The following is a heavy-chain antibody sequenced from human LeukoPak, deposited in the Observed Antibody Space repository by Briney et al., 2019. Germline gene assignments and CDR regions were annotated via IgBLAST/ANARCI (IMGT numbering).Heavy chain of an antibody. Sequence: KTSETLSLTCTVSGGSISSSSYYWDWIRQPPGKGLEWIGSIYYSGSTNYNPSLKSRVTISVDTSKNQFSLKLSSVTAADTAVYYCARDWAYVRGAFDIWGQGTMVTVSS. CDR1: GGSISSSSYY. CDR3: ARDWAYVRGAFDI. D-gene: IGHD3-10*02. CDR2: IYYSGST. J-gene: IGHJ3*02. V-gene: IGHV4-39*07.